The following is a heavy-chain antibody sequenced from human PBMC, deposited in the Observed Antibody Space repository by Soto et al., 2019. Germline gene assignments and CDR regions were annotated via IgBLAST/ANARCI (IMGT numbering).Heavy chain of an antibody. D-gene: IGHD4-4*01. CDR1: GYTFTRNG. V-gene: IGHV1-18*01. CDR3: ARDKDYMLDY. CDR2: ISTNSGNT. J-gene: IGHJ4*02. Sequence: QVQLVQSGAEVKEPGASVKVSCKPSGYTFTRNGISWVRQAPGQGLEWVGWISTNSGNTDYAQKLQGRVTLTTDTSTNTAYLELRSRRSDDTAVYYCARDKDYMLDYWGQGTLVTVSS.